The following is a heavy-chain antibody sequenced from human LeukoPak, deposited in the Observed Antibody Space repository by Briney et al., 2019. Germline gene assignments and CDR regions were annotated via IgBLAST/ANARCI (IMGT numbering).Heavy chain of an antibody. Sequence: GGSLRLSCAVSGFTFSSYSMNWVRQAPGKGLEWVSYISSSSSIYYADSVKGRFTISRDNAKNSLYLQMNSLRDEDTAVYYCARAYSGSYHQDVWGQGTTITVSS. CDR1: GFTFSSYS. V-gene: IGHV3-48*02. CDR2: ISSSSSI. J-gene: IGHJ6*02. D-gene: IGHD1-26*01. CDR3: ARAYSGSYHQDV.